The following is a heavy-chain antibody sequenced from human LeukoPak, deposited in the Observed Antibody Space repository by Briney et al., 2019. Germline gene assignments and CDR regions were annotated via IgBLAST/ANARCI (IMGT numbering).Heavy chain of an antibody. V-gene: IGHV3-7*01. Sequence: QPGGSLRLSCAASGFTFSSYWMSWVRQAPGKGLEWVANIKQDGSEKYYVDSVKGRFTISRDNAKNSLYLQMNSLRAEDTAVYYCARCWSGYSYGFFDYWGQGTLVTVSS. CDR1: GFTFSSYW. D-gene: IGHD5-18*01. CDR2: IKQDGSEK. J-gene: IGHJ4*02. CDR3: ARCWSGYSYGFFDY.